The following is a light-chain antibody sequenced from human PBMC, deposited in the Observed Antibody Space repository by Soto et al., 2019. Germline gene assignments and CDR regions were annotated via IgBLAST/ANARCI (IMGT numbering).Light chain of an antibody. Sequence: DIPMTQSPSTLSASVGDRVTITCRASQSISSWLAWYQQKPGKAPKLLIYKASSLQSGVPSRFSGSGSGTEFPLTITSLQPDDFATYYCQQYNSYGTFGQGTKVEIK. CDR1: QSISSW. J-gene: IGKJ1*01. CDR2: KAS. CDR3: QQYNSYGT. V-gene: IGKV1-5*03.